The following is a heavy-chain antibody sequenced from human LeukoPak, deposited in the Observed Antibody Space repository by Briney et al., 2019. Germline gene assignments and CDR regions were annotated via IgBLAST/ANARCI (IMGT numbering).Heavy chain of an antibody. CDR1: GGSTSSDS. D-gene: IGHD6-13*01. J-gene: IGHJ6*04. CDR2: IYYSGST. V-gene: IGHV4-59*01. CDR3: ARVNPIAAAGKTDV. Sequence: PPGTLSLTCTDPGGSTSSDSWSWIRQPPGKGLEWVGYIYYSGSTNYNPSLKSRGTISVDTSKNQFSLKLSSVTAADTAVYYCARVNPIAAAGKTDVWGKGTTVTVSS.